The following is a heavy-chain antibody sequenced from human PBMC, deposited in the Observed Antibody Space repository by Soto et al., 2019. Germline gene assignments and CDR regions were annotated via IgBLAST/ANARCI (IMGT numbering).Heavy chain of an antibody. CDR1: GGSISSGGYY. Sequence: SETLSLTCTVSGGSISSGGYYWSWIRQHTGKGLEWIGYIYYSGSTYYNPSLKSRVTISVDTSKNQFSLKLSSVTAADTAVYYCARADSNYDSSGFLFDYWGQGTRGTVS. J-gene: IGHJ4*02. D-gene: IGHD3-22*01. V-gene: IGHV4-31*03. CDR3: ARADSNYDSSGFLFDY. CDR2: IYYSGST.